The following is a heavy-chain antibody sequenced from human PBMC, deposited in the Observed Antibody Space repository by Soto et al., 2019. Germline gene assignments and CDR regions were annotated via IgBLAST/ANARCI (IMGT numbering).Heavy chain of an antibody. J-gene: IGHJ4*02. CDR2: INPGNGNT. D-gene: IGHD6-13*01. Sequence: ASVKVSCKASGYDFSTYAMHWVRQAPGQSLEWMGWINPGNGNTRNSERFQDRVTITRDTSASTAYMELSSLRSEDTAVYYCARYSAGGFDYWGQGTLVTVSS. CDR1: GYDFSTYA. V-gene: IGHV1-3*01. CDR3: ARYSAGGFDY.